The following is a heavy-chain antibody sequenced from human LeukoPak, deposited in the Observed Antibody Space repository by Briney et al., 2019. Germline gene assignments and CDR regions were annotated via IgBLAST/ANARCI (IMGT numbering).Heavy chain of an antibody. CDR3: ASGAGYSGYDSAGY. Sequence: PSETLSLTCTVSGGSISSGDYYWSWIRQPPGKGLEWIGYIYYSGSTYYNPSLKSRVTISVDTSKNQFSLKLSSVTAADTAVYYCASGAGYSGYDSAGYWGQGTLVTVSS. CDR2: IYYSGST. J-gene: IGHJ4*02. V-gene: IGHV4-30-4*08. D-gene: IGHD5-12*01. CDR1: GGSISSGDYY.